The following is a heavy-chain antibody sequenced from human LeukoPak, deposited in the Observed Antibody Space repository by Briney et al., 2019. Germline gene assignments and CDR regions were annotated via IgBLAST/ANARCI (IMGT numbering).Heavy chain of an antibody. D-gene: IGHD5-12*01. CDR1: GFTVSNNY. CDR3: ARDSDSGYGPFAS. Sequence: GGSLRLSCAASGFTVSNNYMSWVRQAPGKGLEWVSAIHSGGTTNYADSVQGRFTISRDNSKTTVYLHMNSLRAEDTAVYYCARDSDSGYGPFASWGQGTLVTVSS. CDR2: IHSGGTT. V-gene: IGHV3-53*01. J-gene: IGHJ4*02.